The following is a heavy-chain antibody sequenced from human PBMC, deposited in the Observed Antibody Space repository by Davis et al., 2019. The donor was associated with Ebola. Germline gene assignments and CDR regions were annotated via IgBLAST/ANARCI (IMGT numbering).Heavy chain of an antibody. CDR2: VSNTGGTT. D-gene: IGHD3-3*01. CDR1: GFTFSSYT. CDR3: ARDSGDFWSGTPYFDY. J-gene: IGHJ4*02. V-gene: IGHV3-48*04. Sequence: GESLKISCAASGFTFSSYTLNWVRQTPGKGLQWVSTVSNTGGTTYYADSVKGRFTISRDNAKNSLYLQMNSLRAEDTAVYYCARDSGDFWSGTPYFDYWGQGTLVTVSS.